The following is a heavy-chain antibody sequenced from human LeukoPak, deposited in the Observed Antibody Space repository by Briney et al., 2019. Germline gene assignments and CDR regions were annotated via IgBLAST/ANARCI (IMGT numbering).Heavy chain of an antibody. Sequence: SETLSLTCTVSGGSISSGGYYWSWIRQHPGKGLEWIGYIYYSGSTYYNPSLKSRITISMDKSKNQFSLKLSSVTATDTAVYLCARNAYYSADYWGQGTLVTVSS. V-gene: IGHV4-31*03. CDR3: ARNAYYSADY. J-gene: IGHJ4*02. CDR2: IYYSGST. D-gene: IGHD2/OR15-2a*01. CDR1: GGSISSGGYY.